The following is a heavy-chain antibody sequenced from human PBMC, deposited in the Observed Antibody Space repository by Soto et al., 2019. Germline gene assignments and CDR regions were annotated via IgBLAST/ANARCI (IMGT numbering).Heavy chain of an antibody. Sequence: GGPLRLSCAGSGFNFTDYNMNWVRQAPGKGLEWVSSISSTGRYIYYGDSVRGRITVSRDNGKNSLFLQMNNLGAEDTAVYYCAREKCSSNNCYLVGYYGLDVWGQGTTVTVSS. CDR1: GFNFTDYN. CDR3: AREKCSSNNCYLVGYYGLDV. J-gene: IGHJ6*02. D-gene: IGHD2-2*01. CDR2: ISSTGRYI. V-gene: IGHV3-21*01.